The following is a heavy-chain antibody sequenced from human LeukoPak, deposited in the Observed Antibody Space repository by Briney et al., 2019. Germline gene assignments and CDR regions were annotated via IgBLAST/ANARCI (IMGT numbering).Heavy chain of an antibody. CDR2: IIPIFGTA. Sequence: GASVKVSCKASGGTFISYAISWVRQAPGQGLEWMGGIIPIFGTANYAQKFQGRVTITADESTSTAYMELSGLRSEDTAVYYCARDRGVNYDFWSGYQDGYFDYWGQGTLVTVSS. J-gene: IGHJ4*02. CDR1: GGTFISYA. CDR3: ARDRGVNYDFWSGYQDGYFDY. D-gene: IGHD3-3*01. V-gene: IGHV1-69*13.